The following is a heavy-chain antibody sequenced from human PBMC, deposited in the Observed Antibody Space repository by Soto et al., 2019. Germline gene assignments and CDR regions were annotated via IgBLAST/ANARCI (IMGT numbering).Heavy chain of an antibody. Sequence: GGSLRLSCAASGFTFNSYAMSWVRQAPGKGLEWVSVISGSGESTYEADSVKGRFTISRDNSRNTLYLQMSSLRADDTAVYYCAKDLYRIGYCSGGNCYSFDYSGPGPLVTVSS. D-gene: IGHD2-15*01. V-gene: IGHV3-23*01. CDR3: AKDLYRIGYCSGGNCYSFDY. CDR1: GFTFNSYA. CDR2: ISGSGEST. J-gene: IGHJ4*02.